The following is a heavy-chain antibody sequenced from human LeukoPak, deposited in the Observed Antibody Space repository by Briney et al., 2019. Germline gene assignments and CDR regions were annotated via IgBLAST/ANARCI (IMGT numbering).Heavy chain of an antibody. J-gene: IGHJ4*02. CDR1: GGSFSGYY. D-gene: IGHD3-22*01. V-gene: IGHV4-34*01. Sequence: PSETLSLTCAVYGGSFSGYYWSWIRQPPGKGLEWIGEINHSGSTNYNPSLKSRVTISVDTSKNQFSLKLSSVTAADTAVYYCARHPTSMIVVVMGGYFDYWGQGTLVTVSS. CDR3: ARHPTSMIVVVMGGYFDY. CDR2: INHSGST.